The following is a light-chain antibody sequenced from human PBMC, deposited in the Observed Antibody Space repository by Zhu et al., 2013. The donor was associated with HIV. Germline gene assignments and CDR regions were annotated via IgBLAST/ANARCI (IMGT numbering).Light chain of an antibody. CDR2: QDT. J-gene: IGLJ2*01. CDR3: QAWDSSTEL. V-gene: IGLV3-1*01. CDR1: KLGDKY. Sequence: SYELTQPPSVSVSPGQTASITCSGDKLGDKYAYWYQQKPGQSPVLVIYQDTKRPSGIPERFSGSNSGNTATLTISGTQAMDEADYYCQAWDSSTELFGGGTKLTVL.